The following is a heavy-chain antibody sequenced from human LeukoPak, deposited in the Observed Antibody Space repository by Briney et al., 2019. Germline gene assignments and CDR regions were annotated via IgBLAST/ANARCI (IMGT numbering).Heavy chain of an antibody. J-gene: IGHJ1*01. CDR2: ISYDGSNK. CDR3: ARVRNTYFDILTDGRYLQH. V-gene: IGHV3-30*09. Sequence: GRSLRLSCAASGFTFSSYAMHWVRQAPGKGLEWVAVISYDGSNKYYADSVKGRFAISRDNSKTTLYLQTNSLRPEDTAVYYCARVRNTYFDILTDGRYLQHWGQGTQVTVSS. D-gene: IGHD3-9*01. CDR1: GFTFSSYA.